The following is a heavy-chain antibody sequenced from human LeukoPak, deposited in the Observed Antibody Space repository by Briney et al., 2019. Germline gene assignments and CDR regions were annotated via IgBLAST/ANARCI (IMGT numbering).Heavy chain of an antibody. Sequence: GTLRLSCAASGFTVRIYWMTWVRQAQGKGLEWVANIEHHGSETYYVDSVKGRFIISRDNAKNSLYLQMNSLRAEDTAVYYCARGPFVVINAPDYWGQGTLVTVSS. J-gene: IGHJ4*02. CDR3: ARGPFVVINAPDY. V-gene: IGHV3-7*01. D-gene: IGHD2-21*01. CDR2: IEHHGSET. CDR1: GFTVRIYW.